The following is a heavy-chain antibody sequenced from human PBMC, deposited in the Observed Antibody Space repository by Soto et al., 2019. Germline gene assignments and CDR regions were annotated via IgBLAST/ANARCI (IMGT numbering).Heavy chain of an antibody. J-gene: IGHJ6*02. CDR3: ARRIQLWFRAYYYYGMDV. Sequence: ETLSLTCAVYGGSFSGYYWSWIRQPPGKGLEWIGEINHSGSTKYNPSLKSRVTISVDTSKNQFSLKLSSVTAADTAVYYCARRIQLWFRAYYYYGMDVRGQGTTVTVSS. CDR1: GGSFSGYY. D-gene: IGHD5-18*01. CDR2: INHSGST. V-gene: IGHV4-34*01.